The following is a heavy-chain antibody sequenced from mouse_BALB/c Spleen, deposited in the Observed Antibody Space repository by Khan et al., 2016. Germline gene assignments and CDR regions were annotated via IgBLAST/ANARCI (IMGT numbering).Heavy chain of an antibody. Sequence: EVVLVESGGGLVQPGKSLKLSCAASGFTFSSYGMHWVRQTTDKRLELVATINSNGGRTYYPDNVTGRFTISRDNAKITLYLIMSSLKSENTAMYFCGRFNHCGSPYYDYWGQGTTLTASS. CDR2: INSNGGRT. D-gene: IGHD1-1*01. J-gene: IGHJ2*01. V-gene: IGHV5-6-3*01. CDR1: GFTFSSYG. CDR3: GRFNHCGSPYYDY.